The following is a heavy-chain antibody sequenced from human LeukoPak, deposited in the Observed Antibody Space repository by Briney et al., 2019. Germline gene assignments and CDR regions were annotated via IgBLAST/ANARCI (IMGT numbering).Heavy chain of an antibody. V-gene: IGHV4-30-4*08. CDR3: ARGPLFGVVPLDY. D-gene: IGHD3-3*01. CDR1: GGSISSGDYY. J-gene: IGHJ4*02. Sequence: SGTLSLTCTVSGGSISSGDYYWSWIRQPPGKGLEWIGYIYYSGSTYYNPSLKSRVTISVDTSKNQFSLKLSSVTAADTAVYYCARGPLFGVVPLDYWGQGTLVTVSS. CDR2: IYYSGST.